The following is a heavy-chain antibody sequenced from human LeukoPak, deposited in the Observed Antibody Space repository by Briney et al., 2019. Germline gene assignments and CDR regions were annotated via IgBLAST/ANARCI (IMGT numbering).Heavy chain of an antibody. D-gene: IGHD2-15*01. CDR1: GGSIRSSYYY. V-gene: IGHV4-39*01. Sequence: SETLSLTCTVSGGSIRSSYYYWGWIRQPPGKGLEWIWSIYDSGSTYYNPSLKSRVTISVDTSKNQFSLKLNSVTAADTAVYYCARQGAIVVVVAAILNWFDPWGQGTLVTVSS. CDR3: ARQGAIVVVVAAILNWFDP. CDR2: IYDSGST. J-gene: IGHJ5*02.